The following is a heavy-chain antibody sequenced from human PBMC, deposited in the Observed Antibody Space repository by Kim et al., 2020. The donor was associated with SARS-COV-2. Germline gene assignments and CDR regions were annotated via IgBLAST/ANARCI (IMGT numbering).Heavy chain of an antibody. Sequence: ADSVKGRFTISRDESRNTLYLQMNNLRAEDTAIYYCTKEMFSSHLFRMDVWGQGTTVTVSS. CDR3: TKEMFSSHLFRMDV. D-gene: IGHD6-19*01. J-gene: IGHJ6*02. V-gene: IGHV3-23*01.